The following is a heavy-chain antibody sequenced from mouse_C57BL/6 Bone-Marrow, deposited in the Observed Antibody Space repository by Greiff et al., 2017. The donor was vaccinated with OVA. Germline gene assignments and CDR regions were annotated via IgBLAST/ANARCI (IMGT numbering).Heavy chain of an antibody. J-gene: IGHJ3*01. Sequence: VHVKQSGPELVKPGASVKISCKASGYSFTGYYMNWVKQSPEKSLEWIGEINPRTGGTTYNQKFKAKATLTVDKSSSTAYMQLKSLTSEESAVYYCARGGYYAWFAYWGQGTLVTVSA. D-gene: IGHD1-1*02. CDR1: GYSFTGYY. V-gene: IGHV1-42*01. CDR3: ARGGYYAWFAY. CDR2: INPRTGGT.